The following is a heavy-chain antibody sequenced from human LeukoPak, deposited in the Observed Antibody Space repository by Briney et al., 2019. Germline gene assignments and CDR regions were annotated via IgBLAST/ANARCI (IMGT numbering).Heavy chain of an antibody. CDR3: ARSVWFGDRTNYYGMDV. Sequence: SETLSLTCTVSGGSISSYYWSWIRQPPGKGLEWIGRIYTSGSTNYNPSLKSRVTMSVDTSKNQFSLKLSSVTAADTAVYYCARSVWFGDRTNYYGMDVWGQGTTVTVSS. J-gene: IGHJ6*02. CDR1: GGSISSYY. D-gene: IGHD3-10*01. V-gene: IGHV4-4*07. CDR2: IYTSGST.